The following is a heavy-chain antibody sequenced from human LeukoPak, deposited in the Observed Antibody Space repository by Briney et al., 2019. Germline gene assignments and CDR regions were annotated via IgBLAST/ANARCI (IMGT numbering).Heavy chain of an antibody. J-gene: IGHJ3*02. D-gene: IGHD2-15*01. CDR3: ARGRYCSGGSCYSDAFDI. CDR2: IKQDGSEK. Sequence: GGSLRLSCAASGFTFSSYWMSWVRQAPGKGLEWVANIKQDGSEKYYVDSVKGRFTISRDNAKNSLYLQMNSLRAEDTAVYYCARGRYCSGGSCYSDAFDICGQGKMVTVSS. CDR1: GFTFSSYW. V-gene: IGHV3-7*01.